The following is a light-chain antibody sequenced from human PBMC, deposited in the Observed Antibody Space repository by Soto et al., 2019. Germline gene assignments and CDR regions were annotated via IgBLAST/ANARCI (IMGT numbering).Light chain of an antibody. J-gene: IGLJ1*01. V-gene: IGLV2-14*01. CDR3: SSYSSSNTAV. CDR2: EVS. Sequence: HSALTQPASVSGSPRQSISISCTGTSSDVGGYKYVSWYQQHPGKAPKLIIYEVSNRPSGVSNRFSGSKSANTASLTISGLQAEDEADYYCSSYSSSNTAVFGTGTKVTVL. CDR1: SSDVGGYKY.